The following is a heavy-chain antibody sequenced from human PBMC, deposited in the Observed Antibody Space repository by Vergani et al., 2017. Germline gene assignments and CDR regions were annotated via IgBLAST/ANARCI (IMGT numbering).Heavy chain of an antibody. V-gene: IGHV3-23*01. CDR3: AKDIKNSLFFDAFDI. J-gene: IGHJ3*02. CDR2: ISGSGGST. CDR1: GFTFSSYA. Sequence: EVQLLESGGGLVQPGGSLRLSCAASGFTFSSYAMSWVRQAPGKGLEWVSAISGSGGSTYYADSVKGRFTISRDNAKNSLYLQMNSLRAEETAFYYCAKDIKNSLFFDAFDIWGQGTMVTVSS. D-gene: IGHD2/OR15-2a*01.